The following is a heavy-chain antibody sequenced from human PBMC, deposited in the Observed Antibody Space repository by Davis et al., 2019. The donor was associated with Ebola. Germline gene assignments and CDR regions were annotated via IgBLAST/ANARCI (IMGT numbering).Heavy chain of an antibody. CDR1: GFTFSSYA. CDR2: TSGSGGST. CDR3: AKDLGGTIYYYYYMDV. J-gene: IGHJ6*03. V-gene: IGHV3-23*01. Sequence: GGSLRLSCAASGFTFSSYAMSWVRQAPGKGLEWVSATSGSGGSTYYADSVKGRFTISRDNSKNTLYLRMNSLRAEDTAVYYCAKDLGGTIYYYYYMDVWGKGTTVTVSS. D-gene: IGHD3-3*01.